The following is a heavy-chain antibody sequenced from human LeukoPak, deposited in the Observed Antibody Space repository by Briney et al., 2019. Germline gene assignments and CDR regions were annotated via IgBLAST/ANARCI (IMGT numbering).Heavy chain of an antibody. CDR3: ARAKSTGYYYMDV. V-gene: IGHV4-31*03. Sequence: SETLSLTCTVSGGSISSSGYYWIWIRQHPGKGLEWIGYIYYSGSTYYNPSLKSRVTISVDTSKNQFSLKLSSVTAADTAVYYCARAKSTGYYYMDVWGKGTTVTVSS. J-gene: IGHJ6*03. D-gene: IGHD7-27*01. CDR2: IYYSGST. CDR1: GGSISSSGYY.